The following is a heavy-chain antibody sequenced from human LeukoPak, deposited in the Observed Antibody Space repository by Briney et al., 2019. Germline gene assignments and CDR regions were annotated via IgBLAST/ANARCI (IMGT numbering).Heavy chain of an antibody. CDR3: ARSSGWYG. CDR2: VKQGGSDK. D-gene: IGHD6-19*01. V-gene: IGHV3-7*05. J-gene: IGHJ4*02. CDR1: GFSFSSYW. Sequence: GGSLRLSCGASGFSFSSYWMSWVRQAPGKGLEWVASVKQGGSDKYYVDSVKGRFTISRDNAKKSLYLQMNSLRAEDTAVYYCARSSGWYGWGQGTLVTVSS.